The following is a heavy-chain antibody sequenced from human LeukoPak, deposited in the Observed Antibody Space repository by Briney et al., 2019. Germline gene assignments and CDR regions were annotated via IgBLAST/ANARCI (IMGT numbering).Heavy chain of an antibody. CDR2: IYSGGST. J-gene: IGHJ4*02. CDR3: ARGDTANSY. D-gene: IGHD5-18*01. V-gene: IGHV3-53*01. Sequence: PGGSLRLSCAASGFTFTNYAMTWVRQAPGKGLEWVSVIYSGGSTYYADSVKGRFTISRDNSKNTLYLQMNSLRAEDTAVYYCARGDTANSYWGQGTLVTVSS. CDR1: GFTFTNYA.